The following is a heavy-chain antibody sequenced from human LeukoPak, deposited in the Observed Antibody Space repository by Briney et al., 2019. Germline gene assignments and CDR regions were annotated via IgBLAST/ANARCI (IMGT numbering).Heavy chain of an antibody. CDR1: GFTFSSSW. Sequence: PGGSLRLSCAASGFTFSSSWMHWVRQVPGKGLVWVSRFNNDGSTAYADSVKGRFTIPRDSAKNTLYLQMNSLRAEDTAVYYCVRSRGYFDSWGQGTLVTVSS. J-gene: IGHJ4*02. V-gene: IGHV3-74*01. CDR3: VRSRGYFDS. CDR2: FNNDGST.